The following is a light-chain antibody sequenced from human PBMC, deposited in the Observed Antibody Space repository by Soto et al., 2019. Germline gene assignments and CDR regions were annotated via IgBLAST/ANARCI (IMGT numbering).Light chain of an antibody. CDR1: QSISSW. CDR2: GAY. CDR3: KQYNIYSRT. J-gene: IGKJ1*01. V-gene: IGKV1-5*01. Sequence: DIQMTQSPSTLSPSVGAMVTIPCRASQSISSWLAWYQQNPGKAHRLLMYGAYSMASGIPARFSGSGSGTEFSLTISSLQPDDFATYYCKQYNIYSRTFGQGTKVDIK.